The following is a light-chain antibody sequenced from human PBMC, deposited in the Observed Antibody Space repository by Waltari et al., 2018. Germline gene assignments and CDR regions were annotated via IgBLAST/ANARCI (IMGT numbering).Light chain of an antibody. CDR1: QSVNSW. CDR2: KAS. Sequence: DIQMTLSPSTLSASVGDRVAITCRASQSVNSWLAWYQQKPGKAPKFLIYKASILESGVPSRFSGSGSGTEFTLTISNLQPDDFATYYCQQYNRYSTFGQGTKVEI. CDR3: QQYNRYST. V-gene: IGKV1-5*03. J-gene: IGKJ1*01.